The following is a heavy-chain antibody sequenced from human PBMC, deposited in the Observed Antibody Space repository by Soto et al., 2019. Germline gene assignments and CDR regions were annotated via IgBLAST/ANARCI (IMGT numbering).Heavy chain of an antibody. CDR3: ATDRRRLLRFLEWNWNYYYYYGMDV. CDR2: FDPEDGET. Sequence: GASVKVSCKVSGYTLTELSMHWVRQAPGKGLEWMGGFDPEDGETIYAQKFQGRVTMTEDTSTDTAYMELSSLRSEDTAMYYCATDRRRLLRFLEWNWNYYYYYGMDVWGQGTTVTVSS. V-gene: IGHV1-24*01. J-gene: IGHJ6*02. D-gene: IGHD3-3*01. CDR1: GYTLTELS.